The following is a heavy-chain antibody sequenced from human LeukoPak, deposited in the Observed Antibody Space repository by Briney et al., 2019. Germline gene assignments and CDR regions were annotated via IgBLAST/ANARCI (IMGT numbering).Heavy chain of an antibody. Sequence: SETLSLTCSVSGGSFSSRNYYWDWIRQPPGKGLEWIGSIYYSESTYYNPSLKSPVTIYVDTSKNQFSLKLSSVTAADTGIYYCARRNGGVVGAPFDYWGQGTLVTISS. CDR2: IYYSEST. V-gene: IGHV4-39*01. CDR1: GGSFSSRNYY. D-gene: IGHD1-26*01. J-gene: IGHJ4*02. CDR3: ARRNGGVVGAPFDY.